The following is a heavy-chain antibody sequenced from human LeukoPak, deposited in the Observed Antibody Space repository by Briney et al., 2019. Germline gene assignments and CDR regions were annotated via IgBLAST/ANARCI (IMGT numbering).Heavy chain of an antibody. CDR2: ISYDGSNK. Sequence: PGGSLRLSCAASGFTFSSYAMHWVRQAPGKGLEWVAVISYDGSNKYYADSVKGRFTISRDNSKNTLYLQMNSLRAEDTAVYYCARDPSTHYYDSSGYIIKGTYFDYWGQGTLVTVSS. J-gene: IGHJ4*02. CDR1: GFTFSSYA. D-gene: IGHD3-22*01. CDR3: ARDPSTHYYDSSGYIIKGTYFDY. V-gene: IGHV3-30-3*01.